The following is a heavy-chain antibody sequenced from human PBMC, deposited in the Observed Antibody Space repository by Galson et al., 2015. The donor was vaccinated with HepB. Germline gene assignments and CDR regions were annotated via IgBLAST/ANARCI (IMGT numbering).Heavy chain of an antibody. D-gene: IGHD4-17*01. Sequence: SVKVSCKASGGTFNNYAFNWVRQAPGHGLEWMGGIIPIFDTTNYAQKFQGRVTIAADESTSTAYMDLSGLKSEDTAIYYCACADPQTHDHGDYAFDYWGQGTLVTVSS. J-gene: IGHJ4*02. V-gene: IGHV1-69*13. CDR3: ACADPQTHDHGDYAFDY. CDR2: IIPIFDTT. CDR1: GGTFNNYA.